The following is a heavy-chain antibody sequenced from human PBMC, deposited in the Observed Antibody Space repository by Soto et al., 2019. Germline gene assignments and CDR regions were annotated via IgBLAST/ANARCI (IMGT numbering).Heavy chain of an antibody. V-gene: IGHV2-26*01. D-gene: IGHD1-26*01. Sequence: APKLGNDADSLTQTCTSPGSSLNKNRMGVSWIRQPPGKALEWLAHIFWNDERSYNTSLKSRLTISRDTSKSQVVLTMTNVDPVDTGTYFCARALREGLPIYYFDSWGQGTLXTVSS. CDR1: GSSLNKNRMG. J-gene: IGHJ4*02. CDR2: IFWNDER. CDR3: ARALREGLPIYYFDS.